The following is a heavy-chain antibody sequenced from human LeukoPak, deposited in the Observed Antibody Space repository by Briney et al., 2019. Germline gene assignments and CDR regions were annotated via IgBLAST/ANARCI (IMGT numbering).Heavy chain of an antibody. D-gene: IGHD3-22*01. CDR3: AREFHYYDSPRVDI. CDR1: GGSISSYY. V-gene: IGHV4-4*07. CDR2: IYTSGST. J-gene: IGHJ3*02. Sequence: SETLSLTCTVSGGSISSYYWSWIRQPPGKGLEWIGRIYTSGSTNYNPSLKSRVTMSVDTSKNQFSLKLSSVTAADTAVYYCAREFHYYDSPRVDIWGQGTMVTVSS.